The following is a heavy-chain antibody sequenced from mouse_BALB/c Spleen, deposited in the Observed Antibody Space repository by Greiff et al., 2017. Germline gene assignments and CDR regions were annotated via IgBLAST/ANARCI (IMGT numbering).Heavy chain of an antibody. Sequence: EVKLVESGGGLVQPGGSLKLSCAASGFTFSSYGMSWVRQTPDKRLELVATINSNGGSTYYPDSVKGRFTISRDNAKNTLYLQMSSLKSEDTAMYYCARKYGNYLDYWGQGTTLTVSS. CDR2: INSNGGST. CDR3: ARKYGNYLDY. CDR1: GFTFSSYG. D-gene: IGHD2-10*02. J-gene: IGHJ2*01. V-gene: IGHV5-6-3*01.